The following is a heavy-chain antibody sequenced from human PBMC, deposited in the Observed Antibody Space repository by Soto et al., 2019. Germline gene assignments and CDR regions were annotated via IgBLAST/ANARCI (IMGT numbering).Heavy chain of an antibody. CDR1: GYTFTTYD. CDR3: ARALGYSSTSRLDL. CDR2: MNPDTGNT. V-gene: IGHV1-8*01. J-gene: IGHJ4*02. Sequence: QVQLVQSGAEVEKPGASVKVSCKASGYTFTTYDFNWVRQAPRHGLEWMGWMNPDTGNTGYAQKFQGRVTMTRDTSISTAFMALSGLTAEDTAVYYCARALGYSSTSRLDLWGQGTLVTVSS. D-gene: IGHD6-19*01.